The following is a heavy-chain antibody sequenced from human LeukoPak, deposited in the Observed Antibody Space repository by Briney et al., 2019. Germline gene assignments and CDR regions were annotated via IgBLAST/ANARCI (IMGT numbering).Heavy chain of an antibody. CDR2: IYYSGST. CDR1: GGSISSSSYY. V-gene: IGHV4-39*01. CDR3: ARNLGPNNYFDY. D-gene: IGHD2/OR15-2a*01. J-gene: IGHJ4*02. Sequence: SETLSLTCTVSGGSISSSSYYWGWIRQPPGTGLEWIGSIYYSGSTYYNPSLKSRVTISVDTSKNQFSLKLSSVTAADTAVYYCARNLGPNNYFDYWGQGTLVTVSS.